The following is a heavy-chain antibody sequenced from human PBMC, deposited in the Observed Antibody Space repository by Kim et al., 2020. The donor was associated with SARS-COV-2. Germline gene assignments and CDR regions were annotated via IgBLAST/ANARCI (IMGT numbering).Heavy chain of an antibody. CDR2: TYYRSKWYN. CDR3: AREWYSSSWNVEVEYDY. V-gene: IGHV6-1*01. CDR1: GDSVSSNSAA. Sequence: SQTLSLTCAISGDSVSSNSAAWNWIRQSPSRGLEWLGRTYYRSKWYNDYAVSVKSRITINPDTSKNQFSLQLNSVTPEDTAVYYCAREWYSSSWNVEVEYDYWGQGTLVTVSS. J-gene: IGHJ4*02. D-gene: IGHD6-13*01.